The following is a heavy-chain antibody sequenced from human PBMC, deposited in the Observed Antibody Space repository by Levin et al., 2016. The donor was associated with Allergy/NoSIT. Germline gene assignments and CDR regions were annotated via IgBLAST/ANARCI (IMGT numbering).Heavy chain of an antibody. CDR3: ARDRRLAVGATTRLDY. Sequence: GESLKISCAASGFTFSRYSLSWVRQAPGKGLEWLSIIYQRGTTTYYAESVKGRFTISRDDSKSTLYLQMNSLRAEDTAVYYCARDRRLAVGATTRLDYWGQGTLVTVSS. D-gene: IGHD1-26*01. CDR2: IYQRGTTT. CDR1: GFTFSRYS. J-gene: IGHJ4*02. V-gene: IGHV3-23*03.